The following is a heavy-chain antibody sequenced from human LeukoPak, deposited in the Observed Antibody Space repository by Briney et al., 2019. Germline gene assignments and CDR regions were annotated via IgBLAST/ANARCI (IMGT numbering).Heavy chain of an antibody. CDR3: SSLGYSDY. J-gene: IGHJ4*02. D-gene: IGHD5-18*01. Sequence: GRSLRLSCAASGFTFSSYAMHWVRQAPGKGLEWVAVISYDGSNKYYADSVKGRFTISRDNSKNTLYLQMNSLRAEDTAVYYCSSLGYSDYLGQGTLVNGSS. CDR2: ISYDGSNK. V-gene: IGHV3-30-3*01. CDR1: GFTFSSYA.